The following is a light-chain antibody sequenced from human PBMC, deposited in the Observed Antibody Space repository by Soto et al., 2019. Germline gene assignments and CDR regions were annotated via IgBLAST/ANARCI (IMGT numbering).Light chain of an antibody. CDR3: QHYNSHSRT. Sequence: DIQMTQFPSTLSASVGDRVTITCRASQSISTWLAWYQQKPGKAPKLLIYKASSLESGVPSRFSGSGSGTDFTLTISSLQPDDFATYYCQHYNSHSRTFGQGTKVEVK. CDR2: KAS. J-gene: IGKJ1*01. CDR1: QSISTW. V-gene: IGKV1-5*03.